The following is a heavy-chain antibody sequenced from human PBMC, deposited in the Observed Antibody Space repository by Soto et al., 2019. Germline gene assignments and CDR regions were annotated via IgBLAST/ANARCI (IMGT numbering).Heavy chain of an antibody. CDR2: INHSGSS. CDR1: GGSFSAYY. J-gene: IGHJ4*02. D-gene: IGHD5-12*01. CDR3: ARGVGYAGVDY. Sequence: QVQLQQWGAGLLKPSETLSLTCAVYGGSFSAYYWSWIRQPPGKGLEWIGEINHSGSSNYNPSLKSRVTISGDWSKNQFSLKLSSGTAADTAVYYCARGVGYAGVDYWGQGTLVTVS. V-gene: IGHV4-34*01.